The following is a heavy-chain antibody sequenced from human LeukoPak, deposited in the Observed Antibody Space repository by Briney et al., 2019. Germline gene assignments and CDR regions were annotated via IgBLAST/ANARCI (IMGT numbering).Heavy chain of an antibody. J-gene: IGHJ6*02. CDR2: ISSSGSTI. CDR3: ARGSLHHSSYGMDV. D-gene: IGHD1-14*01. CDR1: GFTFSDYY. Sequence: GGSLRLSCAASGFTFSDYYMSWIRQAPGKGLEWVSYISSSGSTIYYADSVKGRFTISRDNAKNSLYLQMNSLRAEDTAMYYCARGSLHHSSYGMDVWGQGTTVTVSS. V-gene: IGHV3-11*01.